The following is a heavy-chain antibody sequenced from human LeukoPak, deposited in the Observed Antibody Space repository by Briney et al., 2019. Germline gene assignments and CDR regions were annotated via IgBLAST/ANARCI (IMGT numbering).Heavy chain of an antibody. CDR1: GGSFSGYY. D-gene: IGHD5-18*01. V-gene: IGHV4-34*01. CDR2: INHSGST. Sequence: SETLSLTCAVYGGSFSGYYWSWIRQPPGKGLEWIGEINHSGSTNHNPSLKSRVTISVDTSKNQFSLKLSSVTAADTAVYYCAIARIQLFDYWGQGTLVTVSS. J-gene: IGHJ4*02. CDR3: AIARIQLFDY.